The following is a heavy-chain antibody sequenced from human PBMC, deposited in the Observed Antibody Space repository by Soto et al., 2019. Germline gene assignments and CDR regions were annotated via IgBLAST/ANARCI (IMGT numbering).Heavy chain of an antibody. CDR2: IWYDGSNK. CDR3: ARVRTIFGVVYAFDI. Sequence: QVQLVESGGGVVQPGRSLRLSCAASGFTFSTYGMHWVRQAPGKGLEWVALIWYDGSNKYYADSVKGRFTISRDNSKNALYLQMNSLRAEDTAVYYCARVRTIFGVVYAFDIWGQGTMVTVSS. CDR1: GFTFSTYG. J-gene: IGHJ3*02. V-gene: IGHV3-33*01. D-gene: IGHD3-3*01.